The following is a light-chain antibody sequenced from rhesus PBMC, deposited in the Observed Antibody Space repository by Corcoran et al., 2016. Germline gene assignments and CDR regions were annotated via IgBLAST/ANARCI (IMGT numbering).Light chain of an antibody. Sequence: DIRMTQSPSSLSASVGDTVTITCRASQSISGWLAWYQQKPGKAPKLLIYKASTLQSGVPSRFSGSGYGTEFTLTIRSLQSEDFGAYYCQQDTSSPPTFGQGTKVEIK. CDR2: KAS. CDR3: QQDTSSPPT. V-gene: IGKV1-22*01. J-gene: IGKJ1*01. CDR1: QSISGW.